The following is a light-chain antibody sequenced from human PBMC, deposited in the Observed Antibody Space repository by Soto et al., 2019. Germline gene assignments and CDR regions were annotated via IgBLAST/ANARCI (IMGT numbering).Light chain of an antibody. V-gene: IGLV1-47*01. Sequence: QPVLTQPPSASGTPGHWVTISCFGGYSNVGVNYVYWYRQLPGAAPSLLIYKNDQRPSGVPARFSGSKSGSSASLAISGLRSEDEADYYCVTWDDSLRAAVFGGGTKLTVL. CDR2: KND. J-gene: IGLJ2*01. CDR3: VTWDDSLRAAV. CDR1: YSNVGVNY.